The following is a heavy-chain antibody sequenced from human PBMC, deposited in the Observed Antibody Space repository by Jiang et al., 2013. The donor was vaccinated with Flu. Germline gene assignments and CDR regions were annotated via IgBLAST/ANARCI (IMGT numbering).Heavy chain of an antibody. Sequence: LLKPSETLSLTCTVSGGSISSSSYYWGWIRQPPGKGLEWIGSIYYSGSTYYNPSLKSRVTISVDTSKNQFSLKLSSVTAADTAVYYCARDRAKGDYVYYYYYYGMDVWGQGDHGHRLL. J-gene: IGHJ6*02. CDR1: GGSISSSSYY. V-gene: IGHV4-39*07. D-gene: IGHD4-17*01. CDR3: ARDRAKGDYVYYYYYYGMDV. CDR2: IYYSGST.